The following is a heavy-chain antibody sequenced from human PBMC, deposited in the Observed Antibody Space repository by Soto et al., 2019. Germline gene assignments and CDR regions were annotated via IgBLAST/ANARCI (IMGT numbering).Heavy chain of an antibody. CDR3: AKDTAYAMDV. Sequence: EVQLVESGGGLVQPGGSLRLSCAASGFDFSNSWIHWVRQGPGKGLVWVSHINSDGSGTTYADSVKGRVTISRDNAKNTGYRKMNRLIAEDTAVDYGAKDTAYAMDVWGQWTTVTVSS. V-gene: IGHV3-74*01. D-gene: IGHD2-15*01. J-gene: IGHJ6*02. CDR2: INSDGSGT. CDR1: GFDFSNSW.